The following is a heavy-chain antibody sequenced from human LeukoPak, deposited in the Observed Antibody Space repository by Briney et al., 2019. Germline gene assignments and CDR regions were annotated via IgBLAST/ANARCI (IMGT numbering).Heavy chain of an antibody. J-gene: IGHJ5*02. V-gene: IGHV1-46*01. CDR2: INPNGAGT. CDR1: GYTFTSYY. D-gene: IGHD6-13*01. Sequence: ASVKVSCKASGYTFTSYYIHWVRQAPGQGLEWMGIINPNGAGTTYAQKFQGRVTITRDTSTSTVYMELSSLRSEDTAVYYCARDRSSSWSDPTNCFDPWGQGTLVTVSS. CDR3: ARDRSSSWSDPTNCFDP.